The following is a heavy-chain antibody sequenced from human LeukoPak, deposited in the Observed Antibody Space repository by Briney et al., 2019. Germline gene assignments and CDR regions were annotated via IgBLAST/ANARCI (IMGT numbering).Heavy chain of an antibody. Sequence: SQTLSLTCTVSGGSISSGSYYWSWIRQPAGKELEWIGRIYTSGSTNYNPSLKSRVTISVDTSKNQFSLKLSSVTAADTAVYYCARYGGGPIAATTYYFDYWGQGTLVTVSS. D-gene: IGHD6-13*01. CDR2: IYTSGST. J-gene: IGHJ4*02. CDR3: ARYGGGPIAATTYYFDY. V-gene: IGHV4-61*02. CDR1: GGSISSGSYY.